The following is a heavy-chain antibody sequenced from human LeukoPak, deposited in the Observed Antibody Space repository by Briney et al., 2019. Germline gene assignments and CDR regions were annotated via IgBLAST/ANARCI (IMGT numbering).Heavy chain of an antibody. CDR2: ISGSGESI. D-gene: IGHD1-26*01. CDR1: GFTFDSYA. V-gene: IGHV3-23*01. CDR3: ARSFYKGRYYSLDF. J-gene: IGHJ4*02. Sequence: GGSLRLSCADSGFTFDSYAMSWVRQAPGKGLEWVSAISGSGESIYYAHSVKGRFTISRDNSDNTLYLQMNSLKAEDTAVYFCARSFYKGRYYSLDFWGQGTLVTVSS.